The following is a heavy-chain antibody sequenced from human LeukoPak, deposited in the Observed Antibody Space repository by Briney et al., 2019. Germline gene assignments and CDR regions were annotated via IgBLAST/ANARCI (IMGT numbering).Heavy chain of an antibody. CDR3: AKDLSDNSGWYGEPDY. Sequence: PGGSLRLSCAASGFAFSDYGMHWVRQAPGKGLEWVAAISYHGNHEYYADSVKGRFTISRDNSKNSLYLQMNSLRAEDTAMYYCAKDLSDNSGWYGEPDYWGQGTLVTVSS. V-gene: IGHV3-30*18. D-gene: IGHD6-13*01. CDR2: ISYHGNHE. J-gene: IGHJ4*02. CDR1: GFAFSDYG.